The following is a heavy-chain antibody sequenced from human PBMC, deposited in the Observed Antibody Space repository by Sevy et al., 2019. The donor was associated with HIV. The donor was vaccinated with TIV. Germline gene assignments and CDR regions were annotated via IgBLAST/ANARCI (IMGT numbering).Heavy chain of an antibody. CDR3: ARPRANYVDHYFFYAMDV. D-gene: IGHD4-17*01. CDR1: GFAFSNYYA. V-gene: IGHV3-30-3*01. CDR2: ISYDGNDT. J-gene: IGHJ6*02. Sequence: GGSLRLSCAASGFAFSNYYAMHWVRQAPGKGLEWVALISYDGNDTYYADSVKGRFTVSRDNFKNTLFLQMNSLTTEDTAVYYCARPRANYVDHYFFYAMDVWGQGTTVTVSS.